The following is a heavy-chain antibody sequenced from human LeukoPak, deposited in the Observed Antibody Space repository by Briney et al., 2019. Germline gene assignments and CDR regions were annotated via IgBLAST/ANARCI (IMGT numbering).Heavy chain of an antibody. CDR2: IYPGDSDT. Sequence: GESLKISCKGSGYSFTSYWIGWVRQMPGKGLEWMGIIYPGDSDTRYSPSFQGQVTISADKSVSTAYLQWSGLKASDTAMYYCATRTPAAGDAFDIWGQGTKVTVSS. CDR3: ATRTPAAGDAFDI. J-gene: IGHJ3*02. CDR1: GYSFTSYW. V-gene: IGHV5-51*01. D-gene: IGHD2-2*01.